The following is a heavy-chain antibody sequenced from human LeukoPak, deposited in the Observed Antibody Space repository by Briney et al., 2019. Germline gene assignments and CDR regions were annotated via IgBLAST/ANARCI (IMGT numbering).Heavy chain of an antibody. CDR3: ARLTCSSTSCYTPWNNWFDP. D-gene: IGHD2-2*02. CDR1: GYRFSDYW. V-gene: IGHV5-51*01. J-gene: IGHJ5*02. CDR2: IYPADSDT. Sequence: GESLKISCKGFGYRFSDYWIGWVRQMPGKGLEWMGIIYPADSDTRYSPSFQGQVTISADKSISTAYLQWSSLKASDTAMYYCARLTCSSTSCYTPWNNWFDPWGQGTLVTVSS.